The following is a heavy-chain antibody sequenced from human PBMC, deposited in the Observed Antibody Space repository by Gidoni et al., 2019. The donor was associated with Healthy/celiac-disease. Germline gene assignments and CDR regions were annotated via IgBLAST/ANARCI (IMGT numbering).Heavy chain of an antibody. Sequence: QVQLVQSGAEVKKPGASVKVSCKASGYTFTGYYMHWVRQAPGQGLEWMGWINPNSGGTNYAKKFQGRVTMTRDTSISTAYMELSRLRSDDTAVYYCARGTRARYDFWSGNPPGYWGQGTLVTVSS. CDR2: INPNSGGT. J-gene: IGHJ4*02. D-gene: IGHD3-3*01. V-gene: IGHV1-2*02. CDR3: ARGTRARYDFWSGNPPGY. CDR1: GYTFTGYY.